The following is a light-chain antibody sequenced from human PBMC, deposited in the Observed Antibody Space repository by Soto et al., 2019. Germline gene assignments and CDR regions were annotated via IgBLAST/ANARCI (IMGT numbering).Light chain of an antibody. CDR3: QQQGT. V-gene: IGKV1-9*01. J-gene: IGKJ2*01. CDR2: AAS. Sequence: GDRVTITCRASQDISSSLAWYQQKPGNAPKLLIYAASTLQRGVTSRFSGGGSGAHFTLTISSLQPEDSATYYCQQQGTFGQGTKVDIK. CDR1: QDISSS.